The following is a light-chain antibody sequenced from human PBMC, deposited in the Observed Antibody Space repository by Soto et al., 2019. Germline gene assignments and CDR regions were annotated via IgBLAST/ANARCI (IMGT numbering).Light chain of an antibody. CDR1: QSISSW. CDR3: QHYGSSPST. CDR2: SAS. V-gene: IGKV1-5*01. Sequence: DIQMTQSPSSLSASVGDRVTITCRASQSISSWLAWYQQKPGKAPKLLIYSASTRAPGIPDRFSGSGSGTDFTLTISRLEPEDFAVYYCQHYGSSPSTFGRGTKVEIK. J-gene: IGKJ1*01.